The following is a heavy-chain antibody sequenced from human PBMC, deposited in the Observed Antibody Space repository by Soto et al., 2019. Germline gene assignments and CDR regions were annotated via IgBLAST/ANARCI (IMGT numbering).Heavy chain of an antibody. J-gene: IGHJ2*01. CDR3: AREASVPSFGEFWFFDL. V-gene: IGHV3-23*01. CDR1: GFTFSNHG. D-gene: IGHD3-10*01. Sequence: EVQLLESGGGLAQPGGSLRLSCAASGFTFSNHGMTWVRQAPGKGLEWVSSVSVDGYTTYYADSVRGRLTISRDNSGDTVYVRMNNLRAEDTALYYCAREASVPSFGEFWFFDLWGRGTQVTVSS. CDR2: VSVDGYTT.